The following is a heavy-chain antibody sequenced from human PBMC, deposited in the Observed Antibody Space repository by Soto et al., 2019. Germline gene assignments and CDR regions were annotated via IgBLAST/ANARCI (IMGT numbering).Heavy chain of an antibody. V-gene: IGHV3-33*01. Sequence: GGSLRLSCAASGFTFSSYGMHWVRQAPGKGLEWVAVIWYDGSNKHYADSVKGRFTISRDNSKNTLYLQMNSLRAEDTAVYYCSRDRIVSARPLYYYDYWGQGSLVIGSS. CDR3: SRDRIVSARPLYYYDY. CDR1: GFTFSSYG. CDR2: IWYDGSNK. D-gene: IGHD6-6*01. J-gene: IGHJ4*02.